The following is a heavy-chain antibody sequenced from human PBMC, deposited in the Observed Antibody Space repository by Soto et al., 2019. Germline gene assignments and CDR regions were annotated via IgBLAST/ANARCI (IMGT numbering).Heavy chain of an antibody. V-gene: IGHV1-2*04. Sequence: SVKVSCKASGYTFTGSFMHWVRHAPGQGLEWMGWINPNSGGTNYAQKFQGWVTMTRDTSISTAYMELSRLRSDDTAVYYCARGGPLLRYFDWSPYFWGQGTLVTVSS. CDR3: ARGGPLLRYFDWSPYF. CDR2: INPNSGGT. J-gene: IGHJ4*02. CDR1: GYTFTGSF. D-gene: IGHD3-9*01.